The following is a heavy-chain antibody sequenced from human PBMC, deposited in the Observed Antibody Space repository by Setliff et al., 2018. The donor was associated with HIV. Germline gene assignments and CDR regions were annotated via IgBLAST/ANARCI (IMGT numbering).Heavy chain of an antibody. V-gene: IGHV1-2*02. D-gene: IGHD6-13*01. Sequence: GASVKVSCKASGGSFSSYAISWVRQAPGQGLEWMGWMNPNTGNTHYAPKFQGRVTMTRDTSITTAYMELSRLGSDDTAVYYCARAAGYSSSWHRYAFEIWGQGTMVTVSS. CDR1: GGSFSSYA. J-gene: IGHJ3*02. CDR2: MNPNTGNT. CDR3: ARAAGYSSSWHRYAFEI.